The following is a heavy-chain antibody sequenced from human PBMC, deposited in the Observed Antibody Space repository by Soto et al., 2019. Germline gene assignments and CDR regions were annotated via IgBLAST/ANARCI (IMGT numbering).Heavy chain of an antibody. Sequence: ASVKVSCKVSGYTLTELSMHWVRQAPGKGLEWMGGFDPEDGETIYAQKFQGRVTMTEDTSTDTAYMELSGLRSEDTAVYYCARDSTPYQPPCWFDPWGQGTLVTVSS. D-gene: IGHD2-2*01. V-gene: IGHV1-24*01. J-gene: IGHJ5*02. CDR1: GYTLTELS. CDR2: FDPEDGET. CDR3: ARDSTPYQPPCWFDP.